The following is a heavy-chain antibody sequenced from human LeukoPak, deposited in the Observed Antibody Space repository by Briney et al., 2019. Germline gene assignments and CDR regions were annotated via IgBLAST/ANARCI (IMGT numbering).Heavy chain of an antibody. V-gene: IGHV4-39*01. D-gene: IGHD2-2*01. CDR1: GGSISRSSYY. J-gene: IGHJ6*02. CDR3: ASGSMECSSTSCNTIYYYSGMDV. CDR2: VHYSGST. Sequence: SETLSLTCIVSGGSISRSSYYWGWIRQPPGKALEWIGSVHYSGSTYYNPSLKSRVTISVDTSKSQFSLSLIYVSAADTAVYYCASGSMECSSTSCNTIYYYSGMDVWGQGTTVTVSS.